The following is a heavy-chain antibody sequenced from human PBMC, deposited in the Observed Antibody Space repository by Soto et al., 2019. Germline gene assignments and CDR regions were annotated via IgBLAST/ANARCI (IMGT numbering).Heavy chain of an antibody. CDR2: ISYDGSNK. J-gene: IGHJ4*02. Sequence: GGSLRLSCAASGFTFSSYGMHWVRQAPGKGLEWVAVISYDGSNKYYADSVKGRFTISRDNSKNTLYLQMNSLRAEDTAVYYCAKDTPAGDIVLMVYAIEGYFDYWGQGTLVTVSS. CDR1: GFTFSSYG. V-gene: IGHV3-30*18. CDR3: AKDTPAGDIVLMVYAIEGYFDY. D-gene: IGHD2-8*01.